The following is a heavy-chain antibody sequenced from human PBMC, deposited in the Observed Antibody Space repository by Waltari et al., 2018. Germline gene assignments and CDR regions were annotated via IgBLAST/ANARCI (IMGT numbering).Heavy chain of an antibody. J-gene: IGHJ4*02. V-gene: IGHV1-69*05. Sequence: QVQLVQSGAAVKKPGSSVKVSCKASGCTFSRYAISWVQQAPGQGLEWMGGIIPIFGTANYAQKFQGRVTITTDESTSTAYMELSSLRSEDTAVYYCARAGSGVRFLEWLLPFDYWGQGTLVTVSS. CDR1: GCTFSRYA. CDR2: IIPIFGTA. CDR3: ARAGSGVRFLEWLLPFDY. D-gene: IGHD3-3*01.